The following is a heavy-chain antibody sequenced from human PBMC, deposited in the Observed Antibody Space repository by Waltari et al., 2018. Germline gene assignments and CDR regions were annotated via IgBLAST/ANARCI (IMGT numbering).Heavy chain of an antibody. CDR3: AKYGSGSFGDYFDY. J-gene: IGHJ4*02. V-gene: IGHV3-23*01. CDR1: GFTFSSYA. Sequence: EVQLLESGGGLVQPGGSLRLSCTASGFTFSSYALSWVRQAPGKGLEWVSPISGSGGSTDYADSVKGRFTISRDNSKNTLYLQMDSLRAEDTAVYYCAKYGSGSFGDYFDYWGQGTLVTVSS. D-gene: IGHD3-10*01. CDR2: ISGSGGST.